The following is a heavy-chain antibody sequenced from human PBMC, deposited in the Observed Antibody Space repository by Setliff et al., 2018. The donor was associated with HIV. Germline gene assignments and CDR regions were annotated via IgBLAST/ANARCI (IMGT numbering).Heavy chain of an antibody. Sequence: ASETLSLTCSVSGDPVSSASYYWSWIRQPPGKGLEWIGYIYYSGTTKYNPSLKSRVTISVDTSENQFSLKVTSVTAADTATYYCSRGPPFDRWGRGTLVTVSS. CDR3: SRGPPFDR. CDR2: IYYSGTT. V-gene: IGHV4-61*01. J-gene: IGHJ2*01. CDR1: GDPVSSASYY.